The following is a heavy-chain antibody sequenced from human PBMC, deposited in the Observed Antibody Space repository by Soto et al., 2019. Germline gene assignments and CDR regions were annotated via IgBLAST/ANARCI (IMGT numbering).Heavy chain of an antibody. V-gene: IGHV3-23*01. CDR2: ISGSDDST. D-gene: IGHD3-10*01. J-gene: IGHJ6*02. CDR3: AKDYEGVTGRYYYGMDF. Sequence: PGGSLRLSCAASGFTLSNYAMSWVRQAPGKGLEWVSAISGSDDSTYYADSVKGRFTITRDNSKNTHYLHMNSLGAEDTAVYYCAKDYEGVTGRYYYGMDFWGQGTTVTVSS. CDR1: GFTLSNYA.